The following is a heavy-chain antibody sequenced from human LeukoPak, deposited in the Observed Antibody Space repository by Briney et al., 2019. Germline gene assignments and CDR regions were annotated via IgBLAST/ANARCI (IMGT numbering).Heavy chain of an antibody. D-gene: IGHD2-8*01. CDR2: IYTSGST. V-gene: IGHV4-4*07. CDR3: AREREDIKLMLYAYYFDY. Sequence: SETLSLTCTVSGGSISSYYWSWIRQPAGKGLEWIGRIYTSGSTNYNPSLKSRVTMSVDTSKNQFSLKLSSVTAADTAVYYCAREREDIKLMLYAYYFDYWGQGTLVTVSS. CDR1: GGSISSYY. J-gene: IGHJ4*02.